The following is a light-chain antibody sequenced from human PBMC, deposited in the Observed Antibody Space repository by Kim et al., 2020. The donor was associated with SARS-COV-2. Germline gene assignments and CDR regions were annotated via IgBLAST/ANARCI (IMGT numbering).Light chain of an antibody. CDR2: EVN. Sequence: QSALTQPPSVSGFSGQSVTISCTGTSSDVGTYARVSWYQQPPGTAPKLMIYEVNDRPSGVPDRFSGSKSGNTASLTISGLQPEDEADYYCSSYTSSNTYVFGTGTKVTVL. CDR3: SSYTSSNTYV. CDR1: SSDVGTYAR. J-gene: IGLJ1*01. V-gene: IGLV2-18*02.